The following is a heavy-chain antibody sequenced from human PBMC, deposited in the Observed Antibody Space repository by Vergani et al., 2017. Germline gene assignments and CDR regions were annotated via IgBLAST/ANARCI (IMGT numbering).Heavy chain of an antibody. CDR2: INHSGST. J-gene: IGHJ4*02. CDR3: ARVNGHYDIFFRGGGPGLRYYFDY. Sequence: QVQLQQWGAGLLKPSETLSLTCAVYGGSFSGYYWSWIRQPPGKGLEWIGEINHSGSTNYNPSLKSRVTISVDTSKHQFSLKLSSVTAADTAVYYCARVNGHYDIFFRGGGPGLRYYFDYWGQGTLVTVSS. V-gene: IGHV4-34*01. CDR1: GGSFSGYY. D-gene: IGHD3-9*01.